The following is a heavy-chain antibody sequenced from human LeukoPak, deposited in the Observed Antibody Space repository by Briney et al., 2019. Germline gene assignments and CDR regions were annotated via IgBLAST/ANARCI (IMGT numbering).Heavy chain of an antibody. CDR2: IYYSGST. D-gene: IGHD2-15*01. CDR3: ARRICSGGSCSLDY. V-gene: IGHV4-61*01. J-gene: IGHJ4*02. CDR1: GGSVSSGLYY. Sequence: ASETLSLTCTFSGGSVSSGLYYWSWIRQPPGKGLEWIGYIYYSGSTNYNPSLKSRVTISVDTSKNQFSLKLSSVTAADTAVYYCARRICSGGSCSLDYWGQGTLVTVSS.